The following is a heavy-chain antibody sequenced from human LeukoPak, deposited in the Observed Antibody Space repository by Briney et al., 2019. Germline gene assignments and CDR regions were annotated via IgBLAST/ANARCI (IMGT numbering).Heavy chain of an antibody. CDR1: GFTFSDYY. D-gene: IGHD3-16*01. CDR3: AMVWGSYFGSSQYEKY. Sequence: GGSLRLSCVASGFTFSDYYMSWVRQAPGKGLEWVANIKQDGSEKYYVDSVKGRFTISRDNAKNSLYLQMNSLRAEDTAVYYCAMVWGSYFGSSQYEKYWGQGTLVTVSS. CDR2: IKQDGSEK. V-gene: IGHV3-7*01. J-gene: IGHJ4*02.